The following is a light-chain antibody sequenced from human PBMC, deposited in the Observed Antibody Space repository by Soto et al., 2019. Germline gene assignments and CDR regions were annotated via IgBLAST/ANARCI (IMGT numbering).Light chain of an antibody. CDR2: DVS. CDR1: SSDVGAYNY. Sequence: ALTQPASVSGSPGQSITISCTGTSSDVGAYNYVSWYQQHPGKAPKLIIYDVSNRPSGVSDRFSGSKSGNTASLTISGLQAEDEADYYCNSYTISSTYVFGTGTKVTVL. V-gene: IGLV2-14*01. J-gene: IGLJ1*01. CDR3: NSYTISSTYV.